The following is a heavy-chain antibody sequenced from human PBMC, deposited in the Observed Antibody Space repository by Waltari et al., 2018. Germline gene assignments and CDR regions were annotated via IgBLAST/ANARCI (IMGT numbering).Heavy chain of an antibody. CDR3: ARGEAAAGLIDY. CDR1: GGSFSGYY. Sequence: QVQLQQWGAGLLKPSETLSLTCAVYGGSFSGYYWSWIRQPPGKGLEWIGEINDSGGTNYNPALKSRVTRSVDTSKNQFSLKLSSVTAADTAVYYCARGEAAAGLIDYWGQGTRVTVSA. CDR2: INDSGGT. D-gene: IGHD6-13*01. V-gene: IGHV4-34*01. J-gene: IGHJ4*02.